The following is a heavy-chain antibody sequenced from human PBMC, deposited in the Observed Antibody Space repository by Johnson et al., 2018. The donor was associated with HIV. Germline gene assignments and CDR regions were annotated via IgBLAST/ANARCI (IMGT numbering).Heavy chain of an antibody. V-gene: IGHV3-23*04. CDR1: GFTFASYA. CDR3: ARDWRTTGWTLDVEM. D-gene: IGHD6-19*01. CDR2: ITGSGGST. J-gene: IGHJ3*02. Sequence: VQLVESGGGLVQPGGSLRLSCAASGFTFASYAMSWVRQAPGKGLEWISLITGSGGSTYNADTVKGRFTISRDNSKNSLFLQMDSLRAEDTALYYCARDWRTTGWTLDVEMWGQGTMVTVSS.